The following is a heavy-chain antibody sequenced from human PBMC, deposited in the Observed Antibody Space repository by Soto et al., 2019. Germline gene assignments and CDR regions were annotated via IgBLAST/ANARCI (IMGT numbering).Heavy chain of an antibody. J-gene: IGHJ6*03. V-gene: IGHV3-9*01. D-gene: IGHD3-3*01. Sequence: GGSLRLSCAASGFTFDDYAMHWVRQAPGKGLEWVSGISWKSGSIGYADSVKGRFTISRDNAKNSLYLQMNSLRAEDTALYYCAKDLKARGDAKYDFWSGYFTRYYYYMDVWGKGTTVTVSS. CDR1: GFTFDDYA. CDR3: AKDLKARGDAKYDFWSGYFTRYYYYMDV. CDR2: ISWKSGSI.